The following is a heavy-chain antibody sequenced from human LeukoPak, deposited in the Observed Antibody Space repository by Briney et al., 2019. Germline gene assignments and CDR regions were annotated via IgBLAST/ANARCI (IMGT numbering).Heavy chain of an antibody. V-gene: IGHV1-46*01. CDR3: ARDLYYYYMDV. CDR1: VYTFTSYY. CDR2: INPSGGST. Sequence: ASVKVSSKASVYTFTSYYMHWVRQAPGQRVERMGIINPSGGSTSYAQKFQGRVTMTRDMSTSTVYMELSSLRSEDTAVYYCARDLYYYYMDVWGKGTTVTVSS. J-gene: IGHJ6*03.